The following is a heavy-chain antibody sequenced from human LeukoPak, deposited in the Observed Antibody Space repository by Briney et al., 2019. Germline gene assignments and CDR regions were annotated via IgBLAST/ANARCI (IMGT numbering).Heavy chain of an antibody. CDR2: IWHDGSNK. V-gene: IGHV3-33*01. CDR1: GFTFSSYG. Sequence: GRSLRLSCAASGFTFSSYGMHWVRQAPGKGLEWVAVIWHDGSNKYYADSVKGRFTISRDNSKNTLYLQMNSLRAEDTAVYYCARDLVISSSIYYYGMDVWGQGTTVTVSS. D-gene: IGHD6-13*01. CDR3: ARDLVISSSIYYYGMDV. J-gene: IGHJ6*02.